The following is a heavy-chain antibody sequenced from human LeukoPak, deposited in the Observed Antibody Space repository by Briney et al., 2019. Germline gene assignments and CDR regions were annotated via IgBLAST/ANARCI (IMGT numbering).Heavy chain of an antibody. CDR2: INHCGSA. Sequence: SETLSLTCAVSGGPFSGYYWTWIRQPPGKGLEWIGEINHCGSANYSPSLKSRVTISLDTSKNQFSLKVSSVTAADSAVYYCARGQGTVTTHWGQGTLVTVSS. J-gene: IGHJ4*02. CDR1: GGPFSGYY. CDR3: ARGQGTVTTH. V-gene: IGHV4-34*01. D-gene: IGHD4-17*01.